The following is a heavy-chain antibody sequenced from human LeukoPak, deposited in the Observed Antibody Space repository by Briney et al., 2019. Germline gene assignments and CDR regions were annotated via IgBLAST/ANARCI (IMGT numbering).Heavy chain of an antibody. D-gene: IGHD5-24*01. Sequence: GGSLRLSCAASRFTFSTYAMTWVRQAPGKGLEWVSAISTSDLTTYYADSVKGRFTISRDNSKNTLYLQMNSLRAEDTAVYYCARDGVEMATIGYYFDYWGQGTLVTVSS. J-gene: IGHJ4*02. V-gene: IGHV3-23*01. CDR2: ISTSDLTT. CDR1: RFTFSTYA. CDR3: ARDGVEMATIGYYFDY.